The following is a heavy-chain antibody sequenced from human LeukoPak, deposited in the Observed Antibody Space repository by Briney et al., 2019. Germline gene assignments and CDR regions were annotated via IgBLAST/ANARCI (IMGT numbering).Heavy chain of an antibody. D-gene: IGHD3-22*01. CDR1: GYTFTSYD. J-gene: IGHJ4*02. V-gene: IGHV1-8*01. CDR3: ARVDYDSSGYSN. CDR2: MNSNSGNT. Sequence: ASMKVSCKASGYTFTSYDINWVRQATGQGLEWMGWMNSNSGNTGYAQKFQGRVTMTRNTSISTAYMELSSLRSEDTAVYYCARVDYDSSGYSNWGQGTLVTVSS.